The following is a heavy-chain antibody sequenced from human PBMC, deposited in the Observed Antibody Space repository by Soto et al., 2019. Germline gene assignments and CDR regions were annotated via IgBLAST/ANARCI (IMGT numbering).Heavy chain of an antibody. V-gene: IGHV4-59*08. CDR2: IYYSGST. Sequence: PSETLSLTCTVSGGSISSYHWSWIRQPPGKGLEWIGYIYYSGSTNYNPSLKSRVTISVDTSKNQFSLKLSSVTAADPAVYYCARTRYYFDYWGQGTLVTVSS. J-gene: IGHJ4*02. CDR3: ARTRYYFDY. CDR1: GGSISSYH.